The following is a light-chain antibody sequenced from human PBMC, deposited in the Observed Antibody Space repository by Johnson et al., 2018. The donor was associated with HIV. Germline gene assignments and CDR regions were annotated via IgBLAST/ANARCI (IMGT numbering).Light chain of an antibody. Sequence: QSVLTQPPSVSAAPGQKVTISCSGSSSNIGNNYVSWYQQFPGTAPKLLIYDNNKRPSGIPDRFSGSKSGTSATLAITGLQTGDDADYYCGTWDNSLTAGVFGSGTKVTVL. CDR3: GTWDNSLTAGV. CDR2: DNN. V-gene: IGLV1-51*01. J-gene: IGLJ1*01. CDR1: SSNIGNNY.